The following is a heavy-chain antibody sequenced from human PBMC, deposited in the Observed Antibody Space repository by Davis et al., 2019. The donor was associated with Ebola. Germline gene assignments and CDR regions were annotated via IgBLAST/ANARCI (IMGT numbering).Heavy chain of an antibody. D-gene: IGHD2-2*01. V-gene: IGHV3-23*01. CDR3: AKLGYCSSTSYPNYYYGMDV. J-gene: IGHJ6*02. CDR1: GFTFSSYA. CDR2: ISGSGGST. Sequence: GESLKISCAASGFTFSSYAMSWVRQAPGKGLEWVSAISGSGGSTYYADSVKGRFTISRDNSKNTLYLQMNSLRAEDTAVYYCAKLGYCSSTSYPNYYYGMDVWGQGTTVTVSS.